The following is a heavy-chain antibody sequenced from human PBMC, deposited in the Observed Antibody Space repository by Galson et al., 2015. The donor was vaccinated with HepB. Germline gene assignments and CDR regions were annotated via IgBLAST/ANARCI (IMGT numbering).Heavy chain of an antibody. CDR2: IIPILGIA. Sequence: SVKVSCKASGGTFSSYTISWVRQAPGQGLEWMGRIIPILGIANYAQKFQGRVTITADKSTSTAYMELSSLRSEDTAVYYCARYCGGDCYPDYYYGMDVWGQGTTVTVSS. CDR3: ARYCGGDCYPDYYYGMDV. V-gene: IGHV1-69*02. J-gene: IGHJ6*02. D-gene: IGHD2-21*02. CDR1: GGTFSSYT.